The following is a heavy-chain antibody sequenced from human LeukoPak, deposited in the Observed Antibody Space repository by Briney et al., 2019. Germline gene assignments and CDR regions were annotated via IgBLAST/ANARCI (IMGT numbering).Heavy chain of an antibody. Sequence: SETLSLTCTVSGGSISSYYWSWIRQPPGKGLEWIGYIYYSGSTNYNPSLKSRVTISVDTSKNQFSLKLSSVTAADTAVYYCARLTPYYYYYDMDVWGQGTTVTVSS. CDR3: ARLTPYYYYYDMDV. CDR2: IYYSGST. V-gene: IGHV4-59*08. CDR1: GGSISSYY. J-gene: IGHJ6*02.